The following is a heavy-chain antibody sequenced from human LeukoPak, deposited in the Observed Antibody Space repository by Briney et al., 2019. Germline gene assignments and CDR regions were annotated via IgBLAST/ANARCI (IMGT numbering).Heavy chain of an antibody. CDR2: ISSSGSGDNT. Sequence: GGSLRLSCAASGVTLSTYAMSWARQAPGKGLEWVSGISSSGSGDNTYYADSVKGRFTISRDSSKNALFLHMNTLRAEDTAIYYCARDGPDYWGQGTLVTVSS. CDR3: ARDGPDY. J-gene: IGHJ4*02. CDR1: GVTLSTYA. V-gene: IGHV3-23*01.